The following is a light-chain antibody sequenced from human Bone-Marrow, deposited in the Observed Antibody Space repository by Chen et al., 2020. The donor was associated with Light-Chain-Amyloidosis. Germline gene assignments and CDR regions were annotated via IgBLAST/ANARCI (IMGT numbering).Light chain of an antibody. V-gene: IGLV1-47*01. CDR1: SSNIGSNH. J-gene: IGLJ2*01. CDR2: RNN. Sequence: QSVLTQPPSASGTPGQRVTISCSGSSSNIGSNHVYWYQQLPGTAPKLLIYRNNQRPSGVPDRFSGSSSGTTATLTISGVQAEDEADYHCQSADSSGTYEVIFGGGTKLTVL. CDR3: QSADSSGTYEVI.